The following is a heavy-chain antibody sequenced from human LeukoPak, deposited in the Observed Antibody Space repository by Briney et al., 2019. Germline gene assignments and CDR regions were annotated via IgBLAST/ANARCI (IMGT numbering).Heavy chain of an antibody. V-gene: IGHV3-48*03. CDR1: GFTFSSYE. CDR3: ARALHFWSGYYLVYYFDY. J-gene: IGHJ4*02. CDR2: ISSSGSTI. D-gene: IGHD3-3*01. Sequence: PGGSLRLSCAASGFTFSSYEMNWVRQAPGKGLEWVSYISSSGSTIYYADSVKGRFTISGDNAKNSLYLQMNSLRAEDTAVYYCARALHFWSGYYLVYYFDYWGQGTLVTVSS.